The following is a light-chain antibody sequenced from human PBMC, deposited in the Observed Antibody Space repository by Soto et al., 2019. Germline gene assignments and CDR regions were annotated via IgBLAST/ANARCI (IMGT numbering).Light chain of an antibody. CDR2: EGS. J-gene: IGLJ1*01. CDR3: CSYAGSSTYV. V-gene: IGLV2-23*01. Sequence: QSVLTQPASVSGSPGQSITISCTGTSSDVGGYNLVSWYQQHPGKAPKVMIYEGSKRPSGVSNRFSGSKSGNTASLTISGLQAEDEADYYCCSYAGSSTYVFGTRTKVTVL. CDR1: SSDVGGYNL.